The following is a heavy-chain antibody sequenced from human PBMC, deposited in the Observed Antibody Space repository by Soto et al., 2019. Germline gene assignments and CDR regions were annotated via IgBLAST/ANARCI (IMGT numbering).Heavy chain of an antibody. D-gene: IGHD3-16*02. CDR3: ARWKGSYHMSYYGMDV. Sequence: QVQLQESGPGLVKPSQTLSLTCTVSGGSISSGDYYWSWIRQPPGKGLEWIGYIYYSGSTYYNPSLKSRVTISVDTSKNQFSLKLSSVTAADTAGYYCARWKGSYHMSYYGMDVWGQGTTVTVSS. CDR2: IYYSGST. J-gene: IGHJ6*02. CDR1: GGSISSGDYY. V-gene: IGHV4-30-4*01.